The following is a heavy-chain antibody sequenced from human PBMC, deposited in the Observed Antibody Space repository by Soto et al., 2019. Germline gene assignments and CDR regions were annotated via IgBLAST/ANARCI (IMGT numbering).Heavy chain of an antibody. Sequence: QVQLVQSGAEVGKPGASVKVSCKTSGYTFTAYYIHWVRQAPGQGLERMGWINPNSGVANYAQNFQGRVTMTRDMSISTVYMELSKMRSEDTTVYYCARQGSGSEYPQYFYYGIDVWGQGTTVAASS. CDR1: GYTFTAYY. CDR2: INPNSGVA. J-gene: IGHJ6*02. D-gene: IGHD5-12*01. V-gene: IGHV1-2*02. CDR3: ARQGSGSEYPQYFYYGIDV.